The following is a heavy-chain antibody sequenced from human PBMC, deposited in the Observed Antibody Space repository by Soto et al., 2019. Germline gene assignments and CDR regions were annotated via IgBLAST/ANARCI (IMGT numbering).Heavy chain of an antibody. D-gene: IGHD4-17*01. CDR3: ARSPTVTTGLDY. CDR1: GYTFTGYY. Sequence: ASVKVSCKASGYTFTGYYMHWVRQAPGQGLEWMGWINPNSGGTNYAQKFQGWVTMTRDTSISTAYMELSRLRSDDTAVYYCARSPTVTTGLDYWGQGTLVTVSS. V-gene: IGHV1-2*04. J-gene: IGHJ4*02. CDR2: INPNSGGT.